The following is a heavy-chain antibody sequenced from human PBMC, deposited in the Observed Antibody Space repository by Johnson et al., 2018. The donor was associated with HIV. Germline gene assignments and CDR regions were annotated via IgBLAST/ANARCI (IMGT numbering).Heavy chain of an antibody. CDR2: ISSSGSTI. D-gene: IGHD4-23*01. CDR3: ARAVDYGGNSPSRAFDI. CDR1: GFTFSDYY. V-gene: IGHV3-11*01. J-gene: IGHJ3*02. Sequence: QVQLVESGGGLVKPGGSLRLSCAASGFTFSDYYMSWIRQAPGKGLEWVSYISSSGSTIYYADSVKGRFIISRDYAKNSLYLQMNSLRAEDTALYYCARAVDYGGNSPSRAFDIWGRGTLVTVSS.